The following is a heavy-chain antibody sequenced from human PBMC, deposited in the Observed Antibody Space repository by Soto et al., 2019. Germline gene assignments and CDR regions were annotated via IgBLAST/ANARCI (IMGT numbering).Heavy chain of an antibody. CDR2: IDPSDSYT. J-gene: IGHJ6*02. CDR3: ASYGKAGFTLYGMDV. Sequence: GESLKISCKGSGYSFTSYWISWVRQMPGKGLEWMGRIDPSDSYTNYSPSFQGHVTISADKSISTAYLQWSSLKASDTAMYYCASYGKAGFTLYGMDVWGQGTTVTVS. CDR1: GYSFTSYW. D-gene: IGHD6-13*01. V-gene: IGHV5-10-1*01.